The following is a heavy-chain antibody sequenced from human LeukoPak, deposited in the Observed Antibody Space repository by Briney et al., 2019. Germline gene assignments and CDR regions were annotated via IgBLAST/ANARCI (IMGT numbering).Heavy chain of an antibody. CDR2: IYYSGST. CDR1: GGSISSYY. D-gene: IGHD2-15*01. J-gene: IGHJ6*03. CDR3: ARTTEGYCRGGSCYYYYYHMDV. Sequence: PSEILSLTCTVSGGSISSYYWSWIRQPPGKGLEWIGYIYYSGSTNYNPSLKSRVTISVDTSKNQFSLKLSSVTAADTAVYYCARTTEGYCRGGSCYYYYYHMDVWGKGTTVTVSS. V-gene: IGHV4-59*01.